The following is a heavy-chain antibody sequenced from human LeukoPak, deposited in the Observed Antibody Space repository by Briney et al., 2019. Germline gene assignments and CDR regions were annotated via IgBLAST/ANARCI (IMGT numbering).Heavy chain of an antibody. Sequence: SETLSLTCAVYGGAFSGYYWSWIRQPPGKGLGWIGEINHSGSTNYNPSLKSRVTISVDTSKNQFSLKLSSVTAADTAVYYCARAAARCSSTSCSIWFDPWGQGTLVTVSS. CDR3: ARAAARCSSTSCSIWFDP. J-gene: IGHJ5*02. CDR1: GGAFSGYY. V-gene: IGHV4-34*01. CDR2: INHSGST. D-gene: IGHD2-2*01.